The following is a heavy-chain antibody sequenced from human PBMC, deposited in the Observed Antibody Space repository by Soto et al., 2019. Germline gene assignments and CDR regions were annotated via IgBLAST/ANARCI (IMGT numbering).Heavy chain of an antibody. CDR3: ARDGARITVFGVVYYFDY. J-gene: IGHJ4*02. CDR1: GYTFSSHA. V-gene: IGHV1-3*01. CDR2: INAGNGNT. D-gene: IGHD3-3*01. Sequence: ASVKVSCKASGYTFSSHAMHWVRQTPGQRLEWMGWINAGNGNTKYSQNFQGRVAITRDTSASTAYMELRSLRSEDTAVYYCARDGARITVFGVVYYFDYWGQGTLVTVSS.